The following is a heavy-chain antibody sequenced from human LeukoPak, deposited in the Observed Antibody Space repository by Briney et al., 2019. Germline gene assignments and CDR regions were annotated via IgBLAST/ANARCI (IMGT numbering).Heavy chain of an antibody. CDR1: GYTFTTYD. CDR2: LSPNSGQT. CDR3: TRGNGVAGDY. V-gene: IGHV1-8*01. Sequence: GASVKVSCKASGYTFTTYDINWVRQATGQGLEWMGWLSPNSGQTAYAQKFQGRVTMTRDISISTFYLELSSLTSEDTAVYDCTRGNGVAGDYWGQGTLVTVSS. D-gene: IGHD6-19*01. J-gene: IGHJ4*02.